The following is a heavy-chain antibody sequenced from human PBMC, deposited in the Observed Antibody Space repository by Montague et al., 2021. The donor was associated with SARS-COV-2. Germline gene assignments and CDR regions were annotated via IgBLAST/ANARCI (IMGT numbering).Heavy chain of an antibody. D-gene: IGHD3-3*01. CDR1: GYSISSGYY. J-gene: IGHJ4*02. Sequence: SETLPLTCTVSGYSISSGYYWGWIRQPPGKGLEWIGSIYHSGSTYYNPSLKSRVTISVDTSKNQFSLKLSPVTAADTAVYYCARDVRYYDFWSGRAQTSPDYWGQGTLVTVSS. CDR3: ARDVRYYDFWSGRAQTSPDY. V-gene: IGHV4-38-2*02. CDR2: IYHSGST.